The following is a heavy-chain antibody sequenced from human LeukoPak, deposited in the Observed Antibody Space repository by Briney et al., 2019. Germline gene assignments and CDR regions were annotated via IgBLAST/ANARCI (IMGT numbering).Heavy chain of an antibody. CDR1: GFPFSSHG. J-gene: IGHJ1*01. V-gene: IGHV3-33*01. CDR2: IWYDGRDN. D-gene: IGHD6-19*01. CDR3: ARDFAAYGSGIFQH. Sequence: GGSLRLSCEASGFPFSSHGMHWVRQAPGKGLEWVAFIWYDGRDNYYAESVKGRFTISRDNSKNTLYLQMNSLRAEDTAAYYCARDFAAYGSGIFQHWGQGTLVTVSS.